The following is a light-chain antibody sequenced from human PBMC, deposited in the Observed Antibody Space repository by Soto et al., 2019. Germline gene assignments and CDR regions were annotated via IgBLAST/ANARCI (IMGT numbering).Light chain of an antibody. CDR1: SSDVGGYNY. J-gene: IGLJ1*01. CDR2: DVS. CDR3: SSYTSSSTLTV. Sequence: QSVLTQPASVSGSPGQSITISCTGTSSDVGGYNYVSWYQQHPGKAPKLMIYDVSSRPSGVSNRFSGSKSGNTASLTISGLQAEDEADYYCSSYTSSSTLTVFGTGTKVTVL. V-gene: IGLV2-14*03.